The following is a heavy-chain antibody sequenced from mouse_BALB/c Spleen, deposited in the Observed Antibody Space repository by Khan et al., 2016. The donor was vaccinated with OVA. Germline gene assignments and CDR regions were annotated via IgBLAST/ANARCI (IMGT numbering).Heavy chain of an antibody. J-gene: IGHJ3*01. V-gene: IGHV1-9*01. D-gene: IGHD2-13*01. CDR1: GYTFSSYW. CDR2: IFPGSVST. CDR3: ARGGDGGFAY. Sequence: QVQLQQSGGDLMKPGASVKISCKATGYTFSSYWIEWVKQRPGHGLEWIGQIFPGSVSTTYNEKFKGKATFTADTSYNTAYMQRSSRQPEDSAVDYCARGGDGGFAYWSQGTLVTVSA.